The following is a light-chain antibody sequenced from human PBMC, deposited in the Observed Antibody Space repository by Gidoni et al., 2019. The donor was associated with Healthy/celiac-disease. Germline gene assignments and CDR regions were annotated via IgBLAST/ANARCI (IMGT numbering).Light chain of an antibody. CDR2: NDA. V-gene: IGLV1-36*01. CDR3: AAWDDSLNVWV. CDR1: SSNIGYNA. Sequence: QSVLTQPPSVSAAPRPRVTISCSGSSSNIGYNAVNWYQQLPGKAPKLLIYNDALLSSGVSDRFSGSKSGTSASLAISGLQSEDEADYYGAAWDDSLNVWVFGGGTKLTVL. J-gene: IGLJ3*02.